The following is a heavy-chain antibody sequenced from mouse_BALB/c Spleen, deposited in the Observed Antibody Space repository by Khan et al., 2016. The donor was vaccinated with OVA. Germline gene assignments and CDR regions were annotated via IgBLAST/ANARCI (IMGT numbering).Heavy chain of an antibody. CDR1: GYTFTSYY. CDR3: TRSGWAAVAY. V-gene: IGHV1S81*02. D-gene: IGHD1-1*02. CDR2: INPSNGDT. J-gene: IGHJ3*01. Sequence: QVQLQQSGAELVKPGASVKLSCKASGYTFTSYYIYWVKQRPGQGLEWIGGINPSNGDTYFNEKFESKATLTVDKSSSTAFMQVSSLTSEDSAVYYCTRSGWAAVAYWGRGTLVTVSA.